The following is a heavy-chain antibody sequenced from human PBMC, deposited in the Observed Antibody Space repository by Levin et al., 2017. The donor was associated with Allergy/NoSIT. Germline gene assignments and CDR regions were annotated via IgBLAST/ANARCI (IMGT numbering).Heavy chain of an antibody. CDR3: ARLPDLNAPPFNYYDSSGYDHPYYFDY. Sequence: PSETLSLTCTVSGGSISSSSYYWGWIRQPPGTGLEWIGSIYYSGSTYYNPSLKSRVTISVDTSKNQFSLKLSSVTAADTAVYYCARLPDLNAPPFNYYDSSGYDHPYYFDYWGQGTLVTVSS. CDR1: GGSISSSSYY. CDR2: IYYSGST. D-gene: IGHD3-22*01. V-gene: IGHV4-39*01. J-gene: IGHJ4*02.